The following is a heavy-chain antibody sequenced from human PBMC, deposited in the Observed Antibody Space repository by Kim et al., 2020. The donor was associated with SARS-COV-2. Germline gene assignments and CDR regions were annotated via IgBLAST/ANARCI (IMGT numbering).Heavy chain of an antibody. V-gene: IGHV3-7*01. CDR3: ASTQTFDY. J-gene: IGHJ4*02. CDR2: GREK. Sequence: GREKNVLDSGKGRFTISMDNAKNSLYLQRNSLRVEDTAVYYCASTQTFDYWGQGNLVTISS.